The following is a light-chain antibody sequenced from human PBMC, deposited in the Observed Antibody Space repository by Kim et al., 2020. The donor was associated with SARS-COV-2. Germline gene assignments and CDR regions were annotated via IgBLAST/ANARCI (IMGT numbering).Light chain of an antibody. J-gene: IGKJ1*01. CDR1: QDISRY. CDR2: TAS. CDR3: QQTYSGPRT. V-gene: IGKV1-39*01. Sequence: ASVGDRVTITCRASQDISRYLNWYQQKPGKAPKLLIYTASSLKSGVPSRFTGSGSETDFTLTISSLQPEDFATYYCQQTYSGPRTFGQGTKVDIK.